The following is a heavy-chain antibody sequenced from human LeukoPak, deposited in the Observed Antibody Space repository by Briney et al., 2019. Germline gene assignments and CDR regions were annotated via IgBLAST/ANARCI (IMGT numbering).Heavy chain of an antibody. V-gene: IGHV4-39*07. J-gene: IGHJ5*02. D-gene: IGHD3-22*01. CDR3: ARDLSYYYDSSGYYPNWFDP. CDR1: GGSISSSSYY. CDR2: IYYSGST. Sequence: SETLPLTCTVSGGSISSSSYYWGWIRQPPGKGLEWIGSIYYSGSTYYNPSLKSRVTISVDTSKNQFSLKLSSVTAADTAVYYCARDLSYYYDSSGYYPNWFDPWGQGTLVTVSS.